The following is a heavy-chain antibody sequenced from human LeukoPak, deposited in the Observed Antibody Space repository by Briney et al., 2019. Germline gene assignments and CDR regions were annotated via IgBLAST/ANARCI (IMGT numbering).Heavy chain of an antibody. CDR1: GFTFNNFW. D-gene: IGHD6-13*01. V-gene: IGHV3-74*01. CDR2: INSDGRST. Sequence: GGSLRLSCAASGFTFNNFWMHWVRHAPGKGLVWISRINSDGRSTNYADSVKGRFNISRDDAKNTLYLQMNGLRAEDTAVYYCAAAVAAAPRAYWGQGTLVTVSS. J-gene: IGHJ4*02. CDR3: AAAVAAAPRAY.